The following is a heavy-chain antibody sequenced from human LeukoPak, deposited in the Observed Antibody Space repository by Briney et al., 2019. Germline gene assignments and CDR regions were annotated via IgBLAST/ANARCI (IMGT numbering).Heavy chain of an antibody. Sequence: GASVKVSCKASGGTSSSYAISWVRQAPGQGLEWMGGIIPIFGTANYAQKFQGRVTITADESTSTAYMELSSLRSEDTAVYYCATDPGYSYVQWGQGTLVTVSS. CDR3: ATDPGYSYVQ. J-gene: IGHJ4*02. CDR2: IIPIFGTA. V-gene: IGHV1-69*13. CDR1: GGTSSSYA. D-gene: IGHD5-18*01.